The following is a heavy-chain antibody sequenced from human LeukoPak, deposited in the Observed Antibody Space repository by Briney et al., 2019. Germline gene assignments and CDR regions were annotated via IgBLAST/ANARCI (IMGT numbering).Heavy chain of an antibody. D-gene: IGHD6-13*01. J-gene: IGHJ6*03. CDR1: GFSFSSYG. V-gene: IGHV3-30*02. CDR3: AKDATPALGTVYMDV. CDR2: IRNDGSNT. Sequence: GGSLRLSCAASGFSFSSYGMHWLRQAPGKGLEWVAFIRNDGSNTYYADSVEGRFTISRDNDKNSIYLQMNSLRAEDTAVYYCAKDATPALGTVYMDVWGKGTTVTISS.